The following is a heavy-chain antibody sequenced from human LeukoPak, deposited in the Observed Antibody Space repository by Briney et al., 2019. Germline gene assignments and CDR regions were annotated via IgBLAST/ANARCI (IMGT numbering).Heavy chain of an antibody. J-gene: IGHJ4*02. V-gene: IGHV3-30*04. CDR3: ARGGIAAAGEVDY. Sequence: GRSLRLSCAASGFTFSSYAMHWVRQAPGKGLEWVAVISYDGSNKYYADSVKGRFTISRDNSKNTLYLQMNSLRAEDTAVYYCARGGIAAAGEVDYWGQGTLVTVSS. D-gene: IGHD6-13*01. CDR1: GFTFSSYA. CDR2: ISYDGSNK.